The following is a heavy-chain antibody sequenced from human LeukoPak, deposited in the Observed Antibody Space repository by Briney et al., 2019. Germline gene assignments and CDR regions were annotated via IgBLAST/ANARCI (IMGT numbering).Heavy chain of an antibody. CDR1: GGAIRSSSYY. Sequence: SETLSLTCTVSGGAIRSSSYYWGWIRQPPGKGLEWIGSTYYSGATYYNPSLKSRVTISVDTAKNQFSLKLTSVTAADTAVYYCARILAGQLVEGSYFDYWGQGALVTVSS. J-gene: IGHJ4*02. CDR3: ARILAGQLVEGSYFDY. V-gene: IGHV4-39*01. CDR2: TYYSGAT. D-gene: IGHD6-6*01.